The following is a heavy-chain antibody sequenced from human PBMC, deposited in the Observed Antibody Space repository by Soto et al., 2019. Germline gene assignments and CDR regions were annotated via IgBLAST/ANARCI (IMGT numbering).Heavy chain of an antibody. Sequence: GASVKVSCKASGGTFSSYAISWVRQAPGQGLEWMGGIIPIFGTANYAQKIQGRVTITADESTSTAYIKLSSLRSEDTAVYYCARMPTISYGMDVWGQGTTVTVSS. CDR2: IIPIFGTA. D-gene: IGHD3-3*01. CDR3: ARMPTISYGMDV. V-gene: IGHV1-69*13. CDR1: GGTFSSYA. J-gene: IGHJ6*02.